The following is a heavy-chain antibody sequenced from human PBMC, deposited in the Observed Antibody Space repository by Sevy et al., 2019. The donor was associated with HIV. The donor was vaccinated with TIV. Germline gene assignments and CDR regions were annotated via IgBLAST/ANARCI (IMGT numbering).Heavy chain of an antibody. CDR2: ISDSSATI. Sequence: WGSLRLSCVASGFTYSMNWVRQAPGKGLEWVSYISDSSATIHYADSVKGRFTISRDNAKNSLYLQINTLRAEDTAVYYCASQRGGYERLYYFDSWGQGTLVTVSS. J-gene: IGHJ4*02. CDR1: GFTYS. V-gene: IGHV3-48*01. D-gene: IGHD5-12*01. CDR3: ASQRGGYERLYYFDS.